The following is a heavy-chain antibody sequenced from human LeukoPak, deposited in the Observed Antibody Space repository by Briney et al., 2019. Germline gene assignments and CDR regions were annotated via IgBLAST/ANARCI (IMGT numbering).Heavy chain of an antibody. CDR2: ISSSSSYI. Sequence: GGSLRLSCAASGFTFSSYSMNWVRKAPGKGLEWVSSISSSSSYIYYADSVKGRFTISRDNAKNSLYLQMNSLRAEDTAVYYCARGRDGYNPGYFDYWGQGTLVTVSS. CDR3: ARGRDGYNPGYFDY. CDR1: GFTFSSYS. V-gene: IGHV3-21*01. D-gene: IGHD5-24*01. J-gene: IGHJ4*02.